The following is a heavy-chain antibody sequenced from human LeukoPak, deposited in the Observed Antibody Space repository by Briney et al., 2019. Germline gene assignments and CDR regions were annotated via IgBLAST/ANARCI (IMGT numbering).Heavy chain of an antibody. D-gene: IGHD3-10*01. V-gene: IGHV3-7*01. CDR2: IKQDGSEK. CDR3: ARAIYGSGSYRYYYYYMDV. Sequence: GGSLRLSCAASGFTFSSYWMSWVRQAPGKGLEWVANIKQDGSEKYYVDSVKGRFTISRDNAKNSLYLQMNSLRAEDTAVYYCARAIYGSGSYRYYYYYMDVWGKGTTVTVSS. J-gene: IGHJ6*03. CDR1: GFTFSSYW.